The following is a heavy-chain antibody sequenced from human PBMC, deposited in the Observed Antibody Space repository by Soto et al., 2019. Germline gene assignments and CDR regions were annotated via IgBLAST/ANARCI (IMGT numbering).Heavy chain of an antibody. CDR1: GFTFSNYG. Sequence: QVQLVESGGGVVQPGRSLRLSCAASGFTFSNYGMHWVRQAPGKGLEWVAIIWYDGGDKYYADSVRGRFTISRDNSKNTLYLQMNSLRAEDTAVYYCARGMSRDSSWFDYWGQGTLVTVSS. CDR2: IWYDGGDK. CDR3: ARGMSRDSSWFDY. J-gene: IGHJ4*02. V-gene: IGHV3-33*01. D-gene: IGHD6-13*01.